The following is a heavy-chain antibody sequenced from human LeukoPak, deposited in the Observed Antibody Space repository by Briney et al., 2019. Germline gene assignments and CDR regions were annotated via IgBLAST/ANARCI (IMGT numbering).Heavy chain of an antibody. V-gene: IGHV1-69*04. D-gene: IGHD4-23*01. Sequence: SVKVSCKASGYTFTSYGISWVRQAPGQGLEWMGRIIPILGIANYAQKFQGRATITADKSTSTAYMELSSLRSEDTAVYYCAIPPTLTTVEGWFDPWGQGTLVTVSS. CDR2: IIPILGIA. J-gene: IGHJ5*02. CDR3: AIPPTLTTVEGWFDP. CDR1: GYTFTSYG.